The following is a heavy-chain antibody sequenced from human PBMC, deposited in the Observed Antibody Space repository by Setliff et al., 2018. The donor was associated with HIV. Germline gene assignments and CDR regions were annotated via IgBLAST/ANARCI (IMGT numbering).Heavy chain of an antibody. Sequence: GESLRLSCAVSGFSFNNAWMSWVRQAAGKGLEWVGRIKSKTDGGSTDYAAPVKGRFTISRDDSKNMLYLQMNSLKTEDTAVYYCTRNNVAWYQPLGYFDLWGRGNLVTVSS. J-gene: IGHJ2*01. CDR1: GFSFNNAW. CDR2: IKSKTDGGST. CDR3: TRNNVAWYQPLGYFDL. V-gene: IGHV3-15*01. D-gene: IGHD2-2*01.